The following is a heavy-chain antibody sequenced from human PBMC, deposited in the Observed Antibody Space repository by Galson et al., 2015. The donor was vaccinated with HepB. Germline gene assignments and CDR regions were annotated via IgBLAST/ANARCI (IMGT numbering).Heavy chain of an antibody. J-gene: IGHJ4*02. Sequence: SVKVSCKASGYTFTSYAMHWVRQAPGQRLEWMGWINAGNGNTKYSQKFQGRVTITRDTSASAAYMELSSLRSEDTAVYYCARDYAVTTFSDFDYWGQGTLVTVSS. CDR2: INAGNGNT. CDR3: ARDYAVTTFSDFDY. CDR1: GYTFTSYA. D-gene: IGHD4-17*01. V-gene: IGHV1-3*01.